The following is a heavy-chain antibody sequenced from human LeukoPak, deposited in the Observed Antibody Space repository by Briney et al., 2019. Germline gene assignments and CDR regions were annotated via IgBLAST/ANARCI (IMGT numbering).Heavy chain of an antibody. D-gene: IGHD3-10*01. CDR2: IYTSGST. CDR3: ARDMSLLWFGELCAFDI. CDR1: GGSISSYY. V-gene: IGHV4-4*07. J-gene: IGHJ3*02. Sequence: SETLSLTCTVYGGSISSYYWSWIRQPAGKGLEWIGRIYTSGSTNYNPSLKSRVTISVGTSKNQFSLKLSSVTAADTALYYCARDMSLLWFGELCAFDIWGQGTMVTVSS.